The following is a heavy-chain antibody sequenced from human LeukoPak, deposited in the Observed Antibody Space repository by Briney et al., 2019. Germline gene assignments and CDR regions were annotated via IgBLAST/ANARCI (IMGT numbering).Heavy chain of an antibody. J-gene: IGHJ4*02. CDR3: VKVSSTVGATYFDS. CDR1: GYTFTGYY. CDR2: INPNSGGT. D-gene: IGHD1-26*01. V-gene: IGHV1-2*02. Sequence: ASVKVSCKASGYTFTGYYMHWVRQAPGQGLEWMGWINPNSGGTNYAQKFQGRVTMTRDTSISTAYMELSRLRSDDTAVYYCVKVSSTVGATYFDSWGQGTLVTVSS.